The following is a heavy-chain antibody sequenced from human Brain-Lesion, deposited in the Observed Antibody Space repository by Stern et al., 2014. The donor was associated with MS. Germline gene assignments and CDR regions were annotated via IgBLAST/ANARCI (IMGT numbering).Heavy chain of an antibody. Sequence: QVQLVEPGPGLVKPSQTLSLSCTVSGGSISSGGYYWSWIRQPAGKGLEWIGRIFNSGSTSYNPSLKSRVTISIDPSKNQFSLRLNPMTAADTAVYYCARGRVVPGFQYYATDVWGQGTTVIVSS. V-gene: IGHV4-61*02. CDR1: GGSISSGGYY. CDR3: ARGRVVPGFQYYATDV. J-gene: IGHJ6*02. D-gene: IGHD2-2*01. CDR2: IFNSGST.